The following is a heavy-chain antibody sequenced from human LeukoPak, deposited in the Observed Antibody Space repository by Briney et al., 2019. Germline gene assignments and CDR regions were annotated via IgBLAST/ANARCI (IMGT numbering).Heavy chain of an antibody. Sequence: GGSLRLSCAASGFTFSNYWMHWVRQPPGKGLEWVSGVGATGDTDYPDSVRGRFTVSRENAKNSLYLQMNSLRVEDTAVYYCVREHSKVFDPWGQGTLVTVSS. V-gene: IGHV3-13*01. CDR2: VGATGDT. CDR1: GFTFSNYW. J-gene: IGHJ5*02. CDR3: VREHSKVFDP.